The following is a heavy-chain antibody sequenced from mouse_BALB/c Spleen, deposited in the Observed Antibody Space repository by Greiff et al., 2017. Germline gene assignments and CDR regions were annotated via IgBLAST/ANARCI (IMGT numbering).Heavy chain of an antibody. D-gene: IGHD2-1*01. Sequence: EVKLVESGGGLVKLGGSLKLSCAASGFTFSSYYMSWVRQTPEKRLELVAAINSNGGSTYYPDTVKGRFTISRDNAKNTLYLQMSSLKSEDTALYYCARHRGNSWFAYWGQGTLVTVSA. V-gene: IGHV5-6-2*01. CDR1: GFTFSSYY. J-gene: IGHJ3*01. CDR3: ARHRGNSWFAY. CDR2: INSNGGST.